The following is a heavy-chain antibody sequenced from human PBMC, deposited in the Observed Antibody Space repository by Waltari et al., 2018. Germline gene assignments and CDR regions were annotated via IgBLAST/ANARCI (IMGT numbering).Heavy chain of an antibody. CDR2: IYHSGST. D-gene: IGHD2-21*01. CDR1: GYSISSGYY. CDR3: AVCGGDCYSFDY. J-gene: IGHJ4*02. Sequence: QVQLQESGPGLVKPSETLSLTCAVSGYSISSGYYWGWLRQPPGKGLEWIGSIYHSGSTYYNPSLKSRVTISVDTSKTQFSLKLSSVTAADTAVYYCAVCGGDCYSFDYWGQGTLVTVSS. V-gene: IGHV4-38-2*01.